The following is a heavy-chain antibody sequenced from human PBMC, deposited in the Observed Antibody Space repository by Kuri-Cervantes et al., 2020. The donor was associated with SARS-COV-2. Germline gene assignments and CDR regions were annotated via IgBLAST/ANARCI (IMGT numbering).Heavy chain of an antibody. Sequence: GGSLRLSCAASGFTFSSYAMNWVRQAPGKGLEWVSSISSISSFIYYADSVKGRFTISRDNAKNSLYLQMTSLRDEDTAVYYCAREDLPAASVNWGQGTLVTVSS. J-gene: IGHJ4*02. CDR3: AREDLPAASVN. V-gene: IGHV3-21*01. CDR1: GFTFSSYA. CDR2: ISSISSFI. D-gene: IGHD2-2*01.